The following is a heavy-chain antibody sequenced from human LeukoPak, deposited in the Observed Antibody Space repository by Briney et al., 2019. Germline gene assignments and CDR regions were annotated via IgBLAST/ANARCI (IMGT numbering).Heavy chain of an antibody. D-gene: IGHD1-1*01. CDR2: IYYSGST. Sequence: SETLSLTCTVSGGSISSYYWGWIRQPPGKGLEWIGYIYYSGSTNYNPSLKSRVTISVDTSKNQFSLKLSSVAAADTAVYYCARVPGGALNWFDPWGQGTLVTVSS. V-gene: IGHV4-59*08. J-gene: IGHJ5*02. CDR1: GGSISSYY. CDR3: ARVPGGALNWFDP.